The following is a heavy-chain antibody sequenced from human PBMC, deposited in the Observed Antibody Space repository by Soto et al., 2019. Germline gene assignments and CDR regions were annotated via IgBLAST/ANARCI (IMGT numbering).Heavy chain of an antibody. CDR1: GYAFTTYG. J-gene: IGHJ4*02. V-gene: IGHV1-18*01. CDR2: ISAHNGNT. Sequence: QVHLVQSGAEVMKPGASVKVSCQGSGYAFTTYGITWVRQAPGQGLEWMGRISAHNGNTNDAQKLQGRVTVTRTTSASTSYMELRSMRNDVTAVYSSASGRAGDYWGQGDLVTVSS. D-gene: IGHD1-26*01. CDR3: ASGRAGDY.